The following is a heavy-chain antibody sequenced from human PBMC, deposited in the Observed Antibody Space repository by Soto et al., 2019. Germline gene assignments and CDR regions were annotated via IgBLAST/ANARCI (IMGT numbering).Heavy chain of an antibody. V-gene: IGHV4-59*02. CDR3: ARGSIAARRANWFDP. D-gene: IGHD6-6*01. J-gene: IGHJ5*02. CDR2: MHYTGFS. CDR1: GDSVTSHY. Sequence: SETLSLTCSFSGDSVTSHYLTWIRQSPEKGLEWIGYMHYTGFSHYNPSLKSRLTISVDRSKNQFTLQLTSVTVADTTVYSGARGSIAARRANWFDPWGQGTLVTVSS.